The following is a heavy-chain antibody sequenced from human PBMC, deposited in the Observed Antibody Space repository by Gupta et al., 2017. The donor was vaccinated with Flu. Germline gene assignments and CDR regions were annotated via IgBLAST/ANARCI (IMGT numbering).Heavy chain of an antibody. CDR1: GFTFSSYG. J-gene: IGHJ6*02. Sequence: QVQLVESGGGVVQPGRSLRLSCAASGFTFSSYGMHWVRQAPGKGLEWVAVIWYDGSNKYYADSVKGRFTISRDNSKNTLYLQMNSLRAEDTAVYYCARDLTDFWSGYFPYYYYGMDVWGQGTTVTVSS. CDR2: IWYDGSNK. CDR3: ARDLTDFWSGYFPYYYYGMDV. D-gene: IGHD3-3*01. V-gene: IGHV3-33*01.